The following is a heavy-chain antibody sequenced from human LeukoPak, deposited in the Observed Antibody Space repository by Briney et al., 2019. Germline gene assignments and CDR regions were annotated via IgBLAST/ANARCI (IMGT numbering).Heavy chain of an antibody. Sequence: GGSLPHTLAGSGFTFGRYWMSWVRQAPGKGLEWVASINQGGSRLHYLDSVTGRFIISRDDAQNSLFLQMTRLRVDDTAVYYCARLKDDVTKLDYWRKGTLVSVSS. D-gene: IGHD2-8*01. CDR1: GFTFGRYW. V-gene: IGHV3-7*01. J-gene: IGHJ4*02. CDR2: INQGGSRL. CDR3: ARLKDDVTKLDY.